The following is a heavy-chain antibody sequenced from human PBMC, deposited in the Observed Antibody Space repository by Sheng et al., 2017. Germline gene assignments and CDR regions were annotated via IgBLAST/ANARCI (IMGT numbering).Heavy chain of an antibody. J-gene: IGHJ6*03. CDR3: ARDQGSGSYYYYYYMDV. V-gene: IGHV3-21*01. Sequence: EVQLVESGGGLVKPGGSLRLSCAASGFTFSSYSMNWVRQAPGKGLEWVSSISSSSSYIYYADSVKGRFTISRDNAKNSLYLQMNSLRAEDTAVYYCARDQGSGSYYYYYYMDVWGKGTTVTVSS. D-gene: IGHD3-10*01. CDR1: GFTFSSYS. CDR2: ISSSSSYI.